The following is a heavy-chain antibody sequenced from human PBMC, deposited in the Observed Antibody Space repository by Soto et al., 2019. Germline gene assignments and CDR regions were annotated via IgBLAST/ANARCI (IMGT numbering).Heavy chain of an antibody. CDR1: GFTFSSYG. D-gene: IGHD3-10*01. CDR2: IWYDGSNK. Sequence: QVQLVESGGGVVQPGRSLRLSCAASGFTFSSYGMHWVRQAPGEGLEWVAVIWYDGSNKYYADSVKGRFTISRDNSKNTLYLQMNSLRAEDTAVYYCARGYYYGSGEKDYYYMDVWGKGTTVTVSS. V-gene: IGHV3-33*01. CDR3: ARGYYYGSGEKDYYYMDV. J-gene: IGHJ6*03.